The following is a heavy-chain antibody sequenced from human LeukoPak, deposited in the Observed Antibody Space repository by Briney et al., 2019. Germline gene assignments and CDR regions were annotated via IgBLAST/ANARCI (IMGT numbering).Heavy chain of an antibody. CDR1: GGTFSSYA. J-gene: IGHJ4*02. CDR3: AFGMVVGFDY. Sequence: ASVKVSCKASGGTFSSYAIIWVRQAPGQGLEWMGRIIPILGIANYAQKFQGRVTMTRNTSISTAYMELSSLRSEDTAVYYCAFGMVVGFDYWGQGTLVTVSS. V-gene: IGHV1-69*04. D-gene: IGHD2-21*01. CDR2: IIPILGIA.